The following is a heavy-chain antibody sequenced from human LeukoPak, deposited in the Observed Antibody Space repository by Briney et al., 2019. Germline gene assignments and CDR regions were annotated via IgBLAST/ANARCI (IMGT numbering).Heavy chain of an antibody. Sequence: ASVKVSCKASAYNLSRYDLNWVRQATGQGLEWMGWMDPNSGKTGYARKFQGRVTMTRNTSTGTAYMEVSSLRSEDTAVYYCAIATYGSGSHFNDYYFYGMDLWGQGTTVNVSS. CDR2: MDPNSGKT. CDR1: AYNLSRYD. D-gene: IGHD3-10*01. J-gene: IGHJ6*02. CDR3: AIATYGSGSHFNDYYFYGMDL. V-gene: IGHV1-8*01.